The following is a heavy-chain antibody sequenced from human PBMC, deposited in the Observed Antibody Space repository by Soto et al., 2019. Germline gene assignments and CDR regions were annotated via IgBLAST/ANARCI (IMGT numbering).Heavy chain of an antibody. D-gene: IGHD4-17*01. V-gene: IGHV4-4*02. J-gene: IGHJ4*02. CDR2: IYHSGST. CDR3: AREFRYGDYEEGLDY. Sequence: PSETLSLTCAVSGGSISTSNWWSWVRQPPGKGLEWIGEIYHSGSTNYNPSLKSRVTISVDKSKNQFSLKLSSMTAADTAVYYCAREFRYGDYEEGLDYWGQGTLVTVSS. CDR1: GGSISTSNW.